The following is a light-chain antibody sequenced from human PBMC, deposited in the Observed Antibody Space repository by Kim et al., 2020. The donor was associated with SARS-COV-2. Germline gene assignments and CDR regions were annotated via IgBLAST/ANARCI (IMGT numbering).Light chain of an antibody. Sequence: EIVLTQSPAPLSLSPGERATLSCRASQSVSTFLAWYQQKPGQAPRLLIYDASNRATGIPARFSGSGSGTDFTLTISSLDPEDFAVYYCQQRSNWPPRVTFGGGTKVEIK. J-gene: IGKJ4*01. CDR3: QQRSNWPPRVT. CDR1: QSVSTF. V-gene: IGKV3-11*01. CDR2: DAS.